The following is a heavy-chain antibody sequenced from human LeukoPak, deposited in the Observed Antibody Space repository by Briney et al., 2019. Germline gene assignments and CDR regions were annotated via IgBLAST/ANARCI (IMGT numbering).Heavy chain of an antibody. J-gene: IGHJ3*01. CDR1: GFTFSTYG. D-gene: IGHD3-16*01. V-gene: IGHV3-33*01. CDR2: IWHDGSHK. Sequence: GGSLRLSCAASGFTFSTYGMHWVRQAPGKGLEWVTVIWHDGSHKDYADSVKGRFTISRDNSKNTLYLQMNDLRAEDTAVYFCVRGWGSNVYASALDVWGQGTMVTVSS. CDR3: VRGWGSNVYASALDV.